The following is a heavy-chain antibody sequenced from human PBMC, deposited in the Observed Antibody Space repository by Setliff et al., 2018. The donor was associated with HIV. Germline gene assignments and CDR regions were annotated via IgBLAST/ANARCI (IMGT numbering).Heavy chain of an antibody. D-gene: IGHD6-6*01. CDR2: ISSGDST. Sequence: PGGSLRLSCAASGFTFSSYSMNWVRQAPGKGLEWVSAISSGDSTTYADSVKGRFTISRENAKNSLYLQMNNVRAGDTAVYYCTRELNGHTSSHYYFGLDVWGQGTTVTVSS. J-gene: IGHJ6*02. CDR1: GFTFSSYS. V-gene: IGHV3-13*01. CDR3: TRELNGHTSSHYYFGLDV.